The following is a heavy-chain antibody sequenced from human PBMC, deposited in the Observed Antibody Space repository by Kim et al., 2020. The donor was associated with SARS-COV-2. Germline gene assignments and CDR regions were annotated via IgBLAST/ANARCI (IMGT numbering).Heavy chain of an antibody. CDR2: ISYDGSNK. V-gene: IGHV3-30-3*01. CDR1: GFTFSSYA. CDR3: ARDLATGTTHRHPFDI. J-gene: IGHJ3*02. Sequence: GGSLRLSCAASGFTFSSYAMHWVRQAPGKGLEWVAVISYDGSNKYYADSVKGRFTISRDNSKNTLYLQMNSLRAEDTAVYYCARDLATGTTHRHPFDIWGQGTMVTVSS. D-gene: IGHD1-1*01.